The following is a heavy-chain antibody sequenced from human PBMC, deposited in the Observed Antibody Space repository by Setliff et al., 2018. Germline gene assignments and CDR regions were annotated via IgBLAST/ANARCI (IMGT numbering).Heavy chain of an antibody. D-gene: IGHD2-21*02. CDR1: GFAFSSSA. CDR2: IARGSRVT. Sequence: PGGSLRLSCAASGFAFSSSAMSWVRQAPGKGLEWVSGIARGSRVTYYADSVKGRFTISRDNSKNTLYLQMDSLRAEDTAVYYCARNWVTAQHYYYGMDVWGQGTTVTVSS. CDR3: ARNWVTAQHYYYGMDV. V-gene: IGHV3-23*01. J-gene: IGHJ6*02.